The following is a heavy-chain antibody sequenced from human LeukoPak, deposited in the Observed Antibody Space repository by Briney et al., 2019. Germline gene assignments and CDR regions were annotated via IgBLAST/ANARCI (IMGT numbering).Heavy chain of an antibody. CDR2: ISAYNGNT. V-gene: IGHV1-18*01. J-gene: IGHJ6*03. CDR1: GYTFTSYG. D-gene: IGHD3-3*01. Sequence: GASVKVSCKASGYTFTSYGISWVRQAPGQGLEWMGWISAYNGNTNYAQKLQGRVTMTRDMSTSTVYMELSSLRSEDTAVYYCARALSAHYDFWSGYSNRYYYYYYMDVWGKGTTVTVSS. CDR3: ARALSAHYDFWSGYSNRYYYYYYMDV.